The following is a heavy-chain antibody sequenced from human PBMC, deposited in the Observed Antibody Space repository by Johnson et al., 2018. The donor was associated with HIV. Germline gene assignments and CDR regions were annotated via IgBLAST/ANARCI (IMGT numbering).Heavy chain of an antibody. CDR3: ARAGRGDDSSGYYLGSAFDI. D-gene: IGHD3-22*01. CDR2: ISGSGNAI. J-gene: IGHJ3*02. CDR1: GVSISRYA. V-gene: IGHV3-48*04. Sequence: EQLVESGGGLVQAGGSLRLSCSASGVSISRYAMNWVRQAPGKGLEWVSYISGSGNAIYYADSVRGRFTISRDNAKNSLYLQMNSLRAEDTAVYYCARAGRGDDSSGYYLGSAFDIWGQGTMVTVSS.